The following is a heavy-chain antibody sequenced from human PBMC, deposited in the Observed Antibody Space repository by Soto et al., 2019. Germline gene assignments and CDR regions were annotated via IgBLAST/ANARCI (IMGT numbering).Heavy chain of an antibody. CDR1: GGSFSGYY. Sequence: QVQVQQWGAGLLKPSETLSLTCGVSGGSFSGYYWTWIRQSPGRGLEWIGEIDHSGSTNYNPSLNRRLXMSSDPSKNQLSLQLSSVTAADTAVYFCARRISMIVVVFDYWGQGTLVTVSS. CDR2: IDHSGST. D-gene: IGHD3-22*01. CDR3: ARRISMIVVVFDY. V-gene: IGHV4-34*02. J-gene: IGHJ4*02.